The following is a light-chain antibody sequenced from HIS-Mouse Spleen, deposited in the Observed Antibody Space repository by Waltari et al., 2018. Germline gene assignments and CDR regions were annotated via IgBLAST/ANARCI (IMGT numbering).Light chain of an antibody. CDR1: SPNLGSNY. Sequence: QSVLTQPPSASVTPGQRVTISCSGSSPNLGSNYVYWYQQLPGTAPKLLIYRNNQRPSGVPDRFSGSKSGTSASLAISGLRSEDEADYYCAAWDDSLSGWVFGGGTKLTVL. CDR3: AAWDDSLSGWV. V-gene: IGLV1-47*01. J-gene: IGLJ3*02. CDR2: RNN.